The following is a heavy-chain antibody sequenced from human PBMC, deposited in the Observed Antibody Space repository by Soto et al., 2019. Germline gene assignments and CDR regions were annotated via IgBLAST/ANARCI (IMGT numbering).Heavy chain of an antibody. V-gene: IGHV4-34*01. CDR3: ARGPLGYCSSTSCHTEGFWFDP. Sequence: QVQLQQWGAGLLKPSETLSLTCAVYGGSFSGYYWSWIRQPPGKGLEWIGEINHSGSTNYNPSLKIRVTISVDTSKNQFSLKLSSVTAADTAVYYCARGPLGYCSSTSCHTEGFWFDPWGQGTLVTVSS. CDR1: GGSFSGYY. CDR2: INHSGST. D-gene: IGHD2-2*02. J-gene: IGHJ5*02.